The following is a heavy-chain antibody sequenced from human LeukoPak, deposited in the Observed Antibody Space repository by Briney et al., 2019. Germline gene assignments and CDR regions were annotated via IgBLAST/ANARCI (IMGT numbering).Heavy chain of an antibody. J-gene: IGHJ4*02. CDR2: NLHSGSS. D-gene: IGHD3-3*01. CDR1: GGSITSDTYY. CDR3: AKTRNFWSAYFDY. V-gene: IGHV4-30-2*01. Sequence: PSQTLSLTCGVSGGSITSDTYYWSWIRQPPGKGLEGIGYNLHSGSSYYNPSLNRRVTISIDTSKNQFSLKLNSVTAADTAVYYCAKTRNFWSAYFDYWGQGTLVTVSS.